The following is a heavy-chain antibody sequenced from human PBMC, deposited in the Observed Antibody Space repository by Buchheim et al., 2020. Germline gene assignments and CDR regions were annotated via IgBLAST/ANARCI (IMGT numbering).Heavy chain of an antibody. CDR1: GFTFTSYG. Sequence: QVQLVESGGGVVQPGRSLRLSCAASGFTFTSYGMHWVRQAPGKGLEWVAVILYDGANKNYADSVKGRLTISRDNSKNTLYLQMNNLRAEDTAVYYCAKDLVGFGDEAEAFDSWGQGTL. CDR2: ILYDGANK. V-gene: IGHV3-30*18. D-gene: IGHD1-26*01. CDR3: AKDLVGFGDEAEAFDS. J-gene: IGHJ4*02.